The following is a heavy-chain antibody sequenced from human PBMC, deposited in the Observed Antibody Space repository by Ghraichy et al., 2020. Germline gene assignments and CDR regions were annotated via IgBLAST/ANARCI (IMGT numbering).Heavy chain of an antibody. D-gene: IGHD4-17*01. V-gene: IGHV4-39*01. CDR3: ARHARSHGDYVPYYFDY. Sequence: SETLSLTCTVSGGSISSSSYYWGWIRQPPGKGLEWIGSIYYSGSTYYNPSLKSRVTISVDTSKNQFSLKLSSVTAADTAVYYCARHARSHGDYVPYYFDYWGQGTLVTVSS. CDR2: IYYSGST. J-gene: IGHJ4*02. CDR1: GGSISSSSYY.